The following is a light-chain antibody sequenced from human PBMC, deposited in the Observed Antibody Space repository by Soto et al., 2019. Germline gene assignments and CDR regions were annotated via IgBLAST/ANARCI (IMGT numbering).Light chain of an antibody. V-gene: IGKV3-15*01. Sequence: EIVMTQSPATLSVSPGERATLSCRASQSVTSKLAWYQQRPGQAPRLLIYGASTRATGIPARFSGSGSGTEFTLNISSLQSEDFAVYYCQQYNNWPPYTFGQGTKLEIK. J-gene: IGKJ2*01. CDR2: GAS. CDR1: QSVTSK. CDR3: QQYNNWPPYT.